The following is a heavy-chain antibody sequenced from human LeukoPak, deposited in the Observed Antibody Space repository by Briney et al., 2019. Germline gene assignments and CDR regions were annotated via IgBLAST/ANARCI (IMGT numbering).Heavy chain of an antibody. J-gene: IGHJ4*02. CDR1: GGSFSGYY. Sequence: SETLSLTCAVYGGSFSGYYWSWIRQPAGKGLEWIGRIYSSGTTNYNPSLKSRVTMSVDTSKNQFSLELSSVTAADTAVYYCARDFGGTYVAIYWGQGTLVTVSS. V-gene: IGHV4-4*07. CDR2: IYSSGTT. CDR3: ARDFGGTYVAIY. D-gene: IGHD3-3*01.